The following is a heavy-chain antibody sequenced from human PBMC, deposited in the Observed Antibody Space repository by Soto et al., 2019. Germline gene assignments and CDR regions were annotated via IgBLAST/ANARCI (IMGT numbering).Heavy chain of an antibody. CDR2: ISDSGYYI. CDR1: GFTFSTYG. V-gene: IGHV3-21*01. CDR3: ARSGLALPYSASHWFDP. Sequence: GGSLRLSCAASGFTFSTYGMNWVRQAPGKVLEWRSSISDSGYYIYYADSVKGRFTISRDNAKNSLFLQMNSLSGEDTAVYYCARSGLALPYSASHWFDPWGHGTMVTVSS. J-gene: IGHJ5*02. D-gene: IGHD3-22*01.